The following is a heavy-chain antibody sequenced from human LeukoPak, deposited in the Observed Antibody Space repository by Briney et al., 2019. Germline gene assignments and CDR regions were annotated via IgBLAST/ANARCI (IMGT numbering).Heavy chain of an antibody. V-gene: IGHV4-39*07. D-gene: IGHD4-17*01. J-gene: IGHJ4*02. CDR3: ARDDTVTTVSAY. Sequence: SETLSLTCTVSGGSISSSSYYWGWIRQPPGKGLEWIGSIYYSGSTYYNPSLKSRVTISVDTSKNQFSLKLSSVTAADTVVYYCARDDTVTTVSAYWGQGTLVTVSS. CDR2: IYYSGST. CDR1: GGSISSSSYY.